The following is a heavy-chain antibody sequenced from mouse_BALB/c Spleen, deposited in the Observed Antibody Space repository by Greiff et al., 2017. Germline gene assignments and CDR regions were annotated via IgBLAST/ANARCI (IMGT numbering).Heavy chain of an antibody. CDR3: AKQGYRYDEGGAMDY. D-gene: IGHD2-14*01. CDR1: GFSLTDYG. Sequence: VQLQESGPGLVAPSQSLSITCTVSGFSLTDYGVSWIRQPPGKGLEWLGVIWGGGSTYYNSALKSRLSISKDNSKSQVFLKMNSLQTDDTAMYYCAKQGYRYDEGGAMDYWGQGTSVTVSS. V-gene: IGHV2-6-5*01. J-gene: IGHJ4*01. CDR2: IWGGGST.